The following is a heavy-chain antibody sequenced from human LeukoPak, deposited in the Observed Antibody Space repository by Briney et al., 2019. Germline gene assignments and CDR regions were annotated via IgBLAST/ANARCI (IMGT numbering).Heavy chain of an antibody. J-gene: IGHJ4*02. CDR1: GYTFTGYY. D-gene: IGHD1-1*01. Sequence: ASVKVSCKASGYTFTGYYMHWVRQAPGQGLEWMGWINPNSGATLYAQKFQGRVTMTRDTSINTAHMELSSLRSDDTAVYYCTRAKRVIFDYWGQGTLVTVSS. CDR2: INPNSGAT. V-gene: IGHV1-2*02. CDR3: TRAKRVIFDY.